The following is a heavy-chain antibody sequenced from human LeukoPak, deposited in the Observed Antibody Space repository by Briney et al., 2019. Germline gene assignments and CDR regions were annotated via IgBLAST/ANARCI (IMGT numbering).Heavy chain of an antibody. CDR2: LYTTTT. CDR3: ARRNIRGYNSFNI. CDR1: GGSISTYY. J-gene: IGHJ3*02. D-gene: IGHD5-24*01. Sequence: SEALSLTCTVSGGSISTYYWSWIRQAPGAGLQWLGYLYTTTTNYNPSLKRRITISADTSKNQFSLRLNSVTAADTAVYYCARRNIRGYNSFNIWGQGTKVTVSS. V-gene: IGHV4-4*08.